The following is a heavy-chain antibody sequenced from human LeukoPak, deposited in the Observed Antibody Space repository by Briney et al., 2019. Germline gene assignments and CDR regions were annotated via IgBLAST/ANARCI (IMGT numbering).Heavy chain of an antibody. CDR2: INPNSGGT. CDR3: AGVSIADNHAPFDY. D-gene: IGHD6-6*01. V-gene: IGHV1-2*02. J-gene: IGHJ4*02. CDR1: GYTFTGYY. Sequence: ASVKVSCKASGYTFTGYYMHWVRQAPGQGLEWMGWINPNSGGTNYAQKFQGRVTMTRDTSISTAYMELSRLRSDDTAVYYCAGVSIADNHAPFDYWGQGTLVTVSS.